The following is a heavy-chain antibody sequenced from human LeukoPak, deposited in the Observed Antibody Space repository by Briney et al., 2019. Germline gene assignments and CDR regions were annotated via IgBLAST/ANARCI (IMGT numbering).Heavy chain of an antibody. CDR3: AKIPDYRWLHQNFDY. CDR2: ISGSGGST. D-gene: IGHD5-24*01. J-gene: IGHJ4*02. Sequence: PGGSLRLSCSASGFTFSSYAMSWVRQAPGKGLEWVSAISGSGGSTYYADSVKGRFTISRDNSKNTLYLQMNSLRAEDTAVYYCAKIPDYRWLHQNFDYWGQGTLVTVSS. CDR1: GFTFSSYA. V-gene: IGHV3-23*01.